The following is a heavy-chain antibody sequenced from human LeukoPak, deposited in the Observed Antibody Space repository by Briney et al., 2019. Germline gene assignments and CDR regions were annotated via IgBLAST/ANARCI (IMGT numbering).Heavy chain of an antibody. CDR1: GFTFSSYA. CDR3: AKDKNALCSVTCRSEFDY. CDR2: ISGSGGST. J-gene: IGHJ4*02. Sequence: GGSLRLSCAASGFTFSSYAMSWVRQAPGKGLEWVSAISGSGGSTYYADSVKGRFTISRDNSKNTLYLQMNSLRPEDTAVYYCAKDKNALCSVTCRSEFDYWGQGTLVTVSS. V-gene: IGHV3-23*01. D-gene: IGHD2-15*01.